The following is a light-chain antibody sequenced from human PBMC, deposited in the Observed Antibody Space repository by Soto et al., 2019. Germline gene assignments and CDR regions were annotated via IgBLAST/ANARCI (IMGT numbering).Light chain of an antibody. Sequence: QSVLTQPPSVSGAPGQRVTISCTGSSSNIGAGYDVHWYQQLPGTAPKLLIYGNSNRPSGVPDRFSGSKSGTSASLAITGLQAEDGADYSCQSYDSSLGVVFGGGTQLP. CDR3: QSYDSSLGVV. J-gene: IGLJ2*01. CDR2: GNS. V-gene: IGLV1-40*01. CDR1: SSNIGAGYD.